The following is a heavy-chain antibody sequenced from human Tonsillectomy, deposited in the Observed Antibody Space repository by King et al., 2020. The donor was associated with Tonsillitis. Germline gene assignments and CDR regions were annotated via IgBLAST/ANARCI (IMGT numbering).Heavy chain of an antibody. CDR1: GFTFSSYA. V-gene: IGHV3-30-3*01. J-gene: IGHJ4*02. CDR3: ARDWLGYCSGGSCSGVDY. CDR2: ISYDGSNK. Sequence: VQLVESGGGVVQPGRSLRLSCAASGFTFSSYAMHWVRQAPGKGLEWVAVISYDGSNKYYADSVKGRFTISRDNSKNTLYLQMNSLRAEETAVYYCARDWLGYCSGGSCSGVDYWGQGTLVTVSS. D-gene: IGHD2-15*01.